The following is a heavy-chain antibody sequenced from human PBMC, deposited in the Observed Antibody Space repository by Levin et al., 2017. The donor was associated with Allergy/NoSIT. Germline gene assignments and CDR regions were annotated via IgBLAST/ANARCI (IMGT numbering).Heavy chain of an antibody. CDR1: GGSFSGYY. J-gene: IGHJ3*02. Sequence: SETLSLTCAVYGGSFSGYYWSWIRQPPGKGLEWIGEINHSGSTNYNPSLKSRVTISVDTSKNQFSLKLSSVTAADTAVYYCARARSNGPPIPDIWGQGTMVTVSS. CDR3: ARARSNGPPIPDI. V-gene: IGHV4-34*01. CDR2: INHSGST. D-gene: IGHD2-8*01.